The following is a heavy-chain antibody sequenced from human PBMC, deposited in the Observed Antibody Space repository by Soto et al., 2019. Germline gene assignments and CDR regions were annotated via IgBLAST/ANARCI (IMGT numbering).Heavy chain of an antibody. V-gene: IGHV5-51*01. D-gene: IGHD3-3*01. J-gene: IGHJ4*02. Sequence: SCKGSGYNFAGYWIAWVRQMPGKGLELMGIIYPSDSDTRYRPSFQGQVTISADKSISSAYLQWSSLRASDTAMYYCARGGVSTRTFDYWGQGTPVTVSS. CDR3: ARGGVSTRTFDY. CDR1: GYNFAGYW. CDR2: IYPSDSDT.